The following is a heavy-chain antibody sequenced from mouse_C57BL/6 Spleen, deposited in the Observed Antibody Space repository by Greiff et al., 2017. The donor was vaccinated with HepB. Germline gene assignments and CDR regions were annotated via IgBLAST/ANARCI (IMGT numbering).Heavy chain of an antibody. Sequence: EVKLVESGGGLVQPKGSLKLSCAASGFSFNTYAMNWVRQAPGKGLEWVARIRSKSNNYATYYADSVKDRFTISRDDSESMLYLQMNNLKTEDTAMYYCVSPYDYDFAYWGQGTLVTVSA. CDR2: IRSKSNNYAT. D-gene: IGHD2-4*01. CDR3: VSPYDYDFAY. CDR1: GFSFNTYA. V-gene: IGHV10-1*01. J-gene: IGHJ3*01.